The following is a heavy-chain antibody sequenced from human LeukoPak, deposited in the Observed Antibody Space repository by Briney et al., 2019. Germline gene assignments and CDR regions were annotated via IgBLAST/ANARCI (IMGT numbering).Heavy chain of an antibody. D-gene: IGHD5-24*01. J-gene: IGHJ5*01. Sequence: PGESLRLSCAASGFSFSRYWMSWVRQAPVRGLEWVANIKPDGSEIYYVDSVKGRFTISRDNAKNAVYLHMNSLRPEDTAKVEGPTKFDSWGQGIRVTVSS. CDR2: IKPDGSEI. CDR3: PTKFDS. CDR1: GFSFSRYW. V-gene: IGHV3-7*01.